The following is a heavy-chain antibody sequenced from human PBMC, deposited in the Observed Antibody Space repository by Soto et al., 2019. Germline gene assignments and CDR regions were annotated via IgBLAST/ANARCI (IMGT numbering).Heavy chain of an antibody. J-gene: IGHJ4*02. CDR2: IKAYSGNT. Sequence: GPGAKKPGASVKVSCKASGYTFATSTISWLRQAPGQGPEWMGWIKAYSGNTNYAQKLQGRLTMTTDTSTSTAYMELRSLTTDDTAINYCAIADYGDDDYWGQGTLVTVSS. CDR1: GYTFATST. CDR3: AIADYGDDDY. D-gene: IGHD4-17*01. V-gene: IGHV1-18*01.